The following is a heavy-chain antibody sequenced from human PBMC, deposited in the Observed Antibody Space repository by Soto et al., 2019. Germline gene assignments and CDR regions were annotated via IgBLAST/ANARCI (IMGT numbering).Heavy chain of an antibody. D-gene: IGHD1-7*01. Sequence: PWGSLRLSGASSGFAVSSYGMPWFRQAPGKGLEWVAVIWYDGSNKYYADSVKGRFTISRDNSKNTLYLQMNSLRAEDTAVYYCARDLTGTSIGWFDPCGEGTLVTVSS. J-gene: IGHJ5*02. CDR2: IWYDGSNK. CDR1: GFAVSSYG. V-gene: IGHV3-33*01. CDR3: ARDLTGTSIGWFDP.